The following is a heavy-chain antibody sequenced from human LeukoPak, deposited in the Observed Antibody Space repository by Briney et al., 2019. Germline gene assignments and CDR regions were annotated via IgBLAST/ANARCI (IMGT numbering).Heavy chain of an antibody. CDR2: ISSSGSTI. J-gene: IGHJ4*02. CDR1: GFTFSDYY. V-gene: IGHV3-11*01. Sequence: GGSLRLSCAASGFTFSDYYMSWIRQAPGKGLEWVSYISSSGSTIYYADSVKGRFTISRDNAKNSLYLQMNSLRAEDTAVYYCAKSQIPYDFWSGYLDWGQGTLVTVSS. CDR3: AKSQIPYDFWSGYLD. D-gene: IGHD3-3*01.